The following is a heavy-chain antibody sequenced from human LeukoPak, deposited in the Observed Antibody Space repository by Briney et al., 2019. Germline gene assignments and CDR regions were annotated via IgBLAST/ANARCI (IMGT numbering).Heavy chain of an antibody. Sequence: GGSLRLSCTPSGYSFADEAMSWFRQAPGKGLEWVGFIRRKAAGGAIEYAASVKGRFTIARDDCNAIAYLKMHRLRAEDTAVSYCSRAQSGSGLGYWGQGTLVTVSS. CDR2: IRRKAAGGAI. CDR3: SRAQSGSGLGY. V-gene: IGHV3-49*03. D-gene: IGHD6-25*01. J-gene: IGHJ4*02. CDR1: GYSFADEA.